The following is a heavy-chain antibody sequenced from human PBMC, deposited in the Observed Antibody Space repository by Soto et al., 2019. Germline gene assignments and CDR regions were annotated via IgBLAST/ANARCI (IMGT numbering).Heavy chain of an antibody. V-gene: IGHV3-53*04. CDR2: IYSGGST. CDR3: ARDRIGATPQEWFGESDYYYGMDV. J-gene: IGHJ6*02. CDR1: GFTVSSNY. D-gene: IGHD3-10*01. Sequence: EVQLVESGGGLVQPGGSLRLSCAASGFTVSSNYMSWVRQAPGKGLEWVSVIYSGGSTYYADSVKGRFTISRHNSKNTLYLQMNSLRAEDTAVYYCARDRIGATPQEWFGESDYYYGMDVWGQGTTVTVSS.